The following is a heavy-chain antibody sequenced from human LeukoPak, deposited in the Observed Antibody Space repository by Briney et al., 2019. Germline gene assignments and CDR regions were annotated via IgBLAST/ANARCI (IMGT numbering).Heavy chain of an antibody. Sequence: ASVKVSCKASGYTFTSYYMHWVRQAPGQGLEWMGIINPSGGSTSYAQKFQGRVTMTRDTSTSTVYMELSSLRSEDTAVYYCARGRTYYDFWSGPDADWFDPWGQGTLVTVSS. CDR2: INPSGGST. CDR3: ARGRTYYDFWSGPDADWFDP. D-gene: IGHD3-3*01. V-gene: IGHV1-46*01. CDR1: GYTFTSYY. J-gene: IGHJ5*02.